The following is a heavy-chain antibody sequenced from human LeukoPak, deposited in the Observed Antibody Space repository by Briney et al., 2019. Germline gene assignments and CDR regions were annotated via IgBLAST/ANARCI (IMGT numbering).Heavy chain of an antibody. J-gene: IGHJ4*02. CDR2: IYYSGST. V-gene: IGHV4-39*01. CDR3: ARALRIAARPFDY. CDR1: GGSISSSSYY. D-gene: IGHD6-6*01. Sequence: PSETLSLTCTVSGGSISSSSYYWGWIRQPPGKGLEWIGSIYYSGSTYYNPSLKSRVTISVDTSKNQFSLKLSSVTAADTAVYYCARALRIAARPFDYWGQGTLVTVSS.